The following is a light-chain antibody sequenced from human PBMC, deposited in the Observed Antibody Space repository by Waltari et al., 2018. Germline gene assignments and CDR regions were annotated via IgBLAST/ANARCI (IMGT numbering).Light chain of an antibody. CDR2: DAS. CDR1: QDISNQ. CDR3: QETNTFPIT. V-gene: IGKV1D-12*01. J-gene: IGKJ5*01. Sequence: DIQMTQSPSSVSASVGDTVTITCRASQDISNQLTWYQQKPWKAPKFLIYDASTLESGVPSRFSGSGSGTDFTLTVRSLQPEDFATYYCQETNTFPITFGQGTRLEIK.